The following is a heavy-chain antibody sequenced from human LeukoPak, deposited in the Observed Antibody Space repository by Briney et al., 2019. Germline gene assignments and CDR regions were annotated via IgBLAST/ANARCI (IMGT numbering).Heavy chain of an antibody. CDR2: IIPIFGTA. J-gene: IGHJ4*02. Sequence: GASVKVSCKASGGTFSSYAISWVRQAPGQGPEWMGGIIPIFGTANYAQKFQGRVAITTDESTSTAYMELSSLRSEDTAVYYCASSLGDYYDSSGYYYGPFDYWGQGTLVTVSS. CDR3: ASSLGDYYDSSGYYYGPFDY. CDR1: GGTFSSYA. D-gene: IGHD3-22*01. V-gene: IGHV1-69*05.